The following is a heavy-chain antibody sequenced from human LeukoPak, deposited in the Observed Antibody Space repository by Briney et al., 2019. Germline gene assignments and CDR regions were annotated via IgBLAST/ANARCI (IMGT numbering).Heavy chain of an antibody. CDR1: GFSVSNNY. CDR3: ARSFSSGWSDY. Sequence: GGSLRLSCAASGFSVSNNYMTWVRQAPGKGLEWVSVIYSGGDAYCADSVKGRFTISRDNSKNTLHLEMNNLRVEDTAVYYCARSFSSGWSDYWGQGTLVAVAS. CDR2: IYSGGDA. D-gene: IGHD6-19*01. V-gene: IGHV3-53*01. J-gene: IGHJ4*02.